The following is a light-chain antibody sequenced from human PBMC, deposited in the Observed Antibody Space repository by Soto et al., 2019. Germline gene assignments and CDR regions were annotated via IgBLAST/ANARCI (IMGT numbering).Light chain of an antibody. Sequence: EIVLTQSPATLSFSPGERATLSCRASQSVSSYLAWYQQKPGQAPRLLIYDASNMATGIPARFSGSGSGTDFTLTISSLEPEDFAVYYCQQRSNWLPLTFGGGTKVEIK. CDR1: QSVSSY. CDR3: QQRSNWLPLT. J-gene: IGKJ4*01. V-gene: IGKV3-11*01. CDR2: DAS.